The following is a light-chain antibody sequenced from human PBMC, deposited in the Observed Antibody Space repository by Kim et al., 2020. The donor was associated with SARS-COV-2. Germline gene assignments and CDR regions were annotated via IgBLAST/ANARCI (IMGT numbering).Light chain of an antibody. CDR3: QQYNNWPYT. Sequence: EIVMTQSPATLSVSPGERATLSCRASQSVSSNLAWYQQKPGQAPRLLIYGTSTRATGIPSRFSGSGSGTEFTLTISGLQSEDFAVYSCQQYNNWPYTFGQGTKLEI. CDR2: GTS. CDR1: QSVSSN. V-gene: IGKV3-15*01. J-gene: IGKJ2*01.